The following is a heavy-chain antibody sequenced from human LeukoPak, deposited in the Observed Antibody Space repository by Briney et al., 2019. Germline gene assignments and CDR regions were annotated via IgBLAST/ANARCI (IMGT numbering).Heavy chain of an antibody. Sequence: GGSLRLSCAASGFTFSSYEMNWVRQAPGKGLEWVSYISSSGSTIYYADSVKGRFTISRDNAKNSLYLQMNSLRAEDTAVYYCARDPHLGWLRFSSYYYYYMDVWGKGTTVTVSS. CDR2: ISSSGSTI. CDR1: GFTFSSYE. J-gene: IGHJ6*03. D-gene: IGHD5-12*01. V-gene: IGHV3-48*03. CDR3: ARDPHLGWLRFSSYYYYYMDV.